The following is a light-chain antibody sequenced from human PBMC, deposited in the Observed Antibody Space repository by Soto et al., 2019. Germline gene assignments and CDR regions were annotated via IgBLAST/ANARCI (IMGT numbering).Light chain of an antibody. V-gene: IGKV3-11*01. CDR1: QSVSSS. CDR2: DAF. CDR3: QQRKNWPPST. J-gene: IGKJ4*01. Sequence: EIVLTQSPATLSLSPGERATLSCRASQSVSSSLAWYQQKPGQAPRLLIYDAFNRATGIPARFSGSGSGTGVTLTISSLEPEDFAVYYCQQRKNWPPSTFGGGTKVEIK.